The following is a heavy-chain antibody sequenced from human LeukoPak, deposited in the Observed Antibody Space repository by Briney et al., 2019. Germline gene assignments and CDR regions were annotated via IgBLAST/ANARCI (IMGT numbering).Heavy chain of an antibody. CDR3: ARTPTSLSNPYYFDH. V-gene: IGHV5-51*01. CDR1: GYSFSTYW. Sequence: GESLNLSCTGSGYSFSTYWIGWVRQMPGKGLEWMGIIYPGDSDTRYSPSFEGQVTISADKSISTAYLQWSSLKASDTAMYYCARTPTSLSNPYYFDHWGQGTLVTVSS. J-gene: IGHJ4*02. CDR2: IYPGDSDT.